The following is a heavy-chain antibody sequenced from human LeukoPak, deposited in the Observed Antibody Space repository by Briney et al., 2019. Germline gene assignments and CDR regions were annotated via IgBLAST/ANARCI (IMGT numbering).Heavy chain of an antibody. CDR3: ARDIIYGDAFDI. Sequence: GGSLRLSCAASGFTFSRYWMSWVRQAPGKGLEWVANIKEDGSEKYYVDSVKGRFTISRDNAKNSLYLQMNSLRAEDTAVYYCARDIIYGDAFDIWGQGTMVTVPS. CDR1: GFTFSRYW. D-gene: IGHD4-17*01. CDR2: IKEDGSEK. V-gene: IGHV3-7*01. J-gene: IGHJ3*02.